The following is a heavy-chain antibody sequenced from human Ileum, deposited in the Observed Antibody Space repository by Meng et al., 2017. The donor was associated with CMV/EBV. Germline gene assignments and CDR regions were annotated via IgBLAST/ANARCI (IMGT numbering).Heavy chain of an antibody. D-gene: IGHD2-2*03. CDR3: TRLEGGYCSSTSCPRNYYYYGMDV. J-gene: IGHJ6*02. V-gene: IGHV3-73*01. CDR2: IRSKANSYAT. CDR1: GFTFSGSA. Sequence: GESLKISCAASGFTFSGSAMHWVRQASGKGLEWVGRIRSKANSYATAYAASVKGRFTISRDDSKNTAYLQMNSLKTEDTAVYYCTRLEGGYCSSTSCPRNYYYYGMDVWGQGTTVTVSS.